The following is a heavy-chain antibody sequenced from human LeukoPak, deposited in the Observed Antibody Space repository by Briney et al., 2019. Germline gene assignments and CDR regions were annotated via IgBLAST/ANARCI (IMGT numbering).Heavy chain of an antibody. J-gene: IGHJ4*02. Sequence: GGSLRLSCAASGFSLSAYWMTWVRQAPGKGLEWVASINRDGSQRNHVDSVKGRFTISRDNAKNSLYLQMDSLTAEDTAVYYCARDSTYSSGSRFYDRFDYWGQGTLVTVSS. D-gene: IGHD2-15*01. V-gene: IGHV3-7*03. CDR2: INRDGSQR. CDR3: ARDSTYSSGSRFYDRFDY. CDR1: GFSLSAYW.